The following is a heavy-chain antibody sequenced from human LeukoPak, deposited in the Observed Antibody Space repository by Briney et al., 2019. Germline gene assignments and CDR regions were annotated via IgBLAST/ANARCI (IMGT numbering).Heavy chain of an antibody. D-gene: IGHD2-2*01. J-gene: IGHJ5*02. CDR3: ARRAGSSTRDWFDP. CDR1: GFTFSSHG. CDR2: ISPNGVIT. Sequence: GGSLRLSCAASGFTFSSHGMNWVRQAPGKGLEWVSGISPNGVITYYADSVKGRFTISRDNSKGTVYLQMNSLRAEDTAVYYCARRAGSSTRDWFDPWGQGTLVTVSS. V-gene: IGHV3-23*01.